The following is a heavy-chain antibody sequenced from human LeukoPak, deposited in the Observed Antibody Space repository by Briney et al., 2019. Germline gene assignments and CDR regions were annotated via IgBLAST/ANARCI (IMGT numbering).Heavy chain of an antibody. CDR3: ARVKRAWKHAFGI. CDR2: INHSGST. Sequence: SETLSLTCAVYGGSFSGYYWSWIRQPPGKGLEWIGEINHSGSTNYNPSLKSRVTISVDTSKNQFSLKLSSVTAADTAVYYCARVKRAWKHAFGIWGQGTMVTVSS. V-gene: IGHV4-34*01. CDR1: GGSFSGYY. J-gene: IGHJ3*02. D-gene: IGHD1-1*01.